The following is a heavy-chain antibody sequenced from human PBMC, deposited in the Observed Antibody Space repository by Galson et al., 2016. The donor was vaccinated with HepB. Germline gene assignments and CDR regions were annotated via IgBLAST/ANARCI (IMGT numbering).Heavy chain of an antibody. Sequence: QSGAEVKKPGASVKVSCKASGYTLSRYGISWVRQAPGQGLEWLGWISAYKGDTNYAQSLQGRVTVTTDTSTSTAYMELRSLRSDDTAVYYCARDGLRFLEWLRDGMDVWGQGTTVTVSS. CDR2: ISAYKGDT. V-gene: IGHV1-18*01. D-gene: IGHD3-3*01. CDR3: ARDGLRFLEWLRDGMDV. J-gene: IGHJ6*02. CDR1: GYTLSRYG.